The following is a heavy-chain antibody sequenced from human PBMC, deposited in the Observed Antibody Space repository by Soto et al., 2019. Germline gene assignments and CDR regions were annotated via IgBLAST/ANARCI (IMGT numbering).Heavy chain of an antibody. J-gene: IGHJ4*02. CDR1: GFSLTTSGVG. V-gene: IGHV2-5*02. Sequence: QITLNESGPTQVKPRQTLTLTCTFSGFSLTTSGVGVGWIRQSPGKAPEWLALIYWDDDKRYSPSLKSRLTISKDTSKHQVVLTMADWDPADRARYSCARRVLRTVFGLVTTTAIYFDFWGQGTPVAVSS. D-gene: IGHD3-3*01. CDR3: ARRVLRTVFGLVTTTAIYFDF. CDR2: IYWDDDK.